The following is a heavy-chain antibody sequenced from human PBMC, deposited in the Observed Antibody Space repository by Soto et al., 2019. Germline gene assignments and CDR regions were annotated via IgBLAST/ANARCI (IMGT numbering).Heavy chain of an antibody. V-gene: IGHV1-69*01. Sequence: QVQLVQYGAEVKKPGSSVKVSCKASGGTFSSYAISWVRQAPGQGLEWMGGIIPISETTNYAQKFQGRVTITADESKSTAYMELSSLRSEDTAVYYCARSQVSSTSLEIYYYYYYGMDVWGQGTTVTVSS. CDR2: IIPISETT. J-gene: IGHJ6*02. CDR1: GGTFSSYA. D-gene: IGHD2-2*01. CDR3: ARSQVSSTSLEIYYYYYYGMDV.